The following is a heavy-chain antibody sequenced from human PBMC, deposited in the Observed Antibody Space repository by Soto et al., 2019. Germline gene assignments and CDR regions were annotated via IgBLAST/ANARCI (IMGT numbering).Heavy chain of an antibody. V-gene: IGHV1-18*01. Sequence: ASVKVSCKASGYTFTSYGISWVRQAPGQGLEWMGWISAYNGNTNYAQKLQGRVTMTTDTSTSTAYMELRSLRSDDTAVYYCARDQDTAMVFVDLFGNYYYMDVWGKGTTVTVSS. CDR2: ISAYNGNT. CDR3: ARDQDTAMVFVDLFGNYYYMDV. CDR1: GYTFTSYG. J-gene: IGHJ6*03. D-gene: IGHD5-18*01.